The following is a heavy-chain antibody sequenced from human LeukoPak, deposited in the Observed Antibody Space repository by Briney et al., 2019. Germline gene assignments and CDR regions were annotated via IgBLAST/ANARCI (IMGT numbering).Heavy chain of an antibody. Sequence: ASVKVSCKASGYTLTELSMHWVRQAPGKGLEWMGGFDPEDGETIYAQKFQGRVTMTEDTSTDTAYMELSSLRSEDTAVYYCATDLVLDVYYYGSGSSIRGNDYWGQGTLVTVSS. D-gene: IGHD3-10*01. V-gene: IGHV1-24*01. CDR2: FDPEDGET. CDR3: ATDLVLDVYYYGSGSSIRGNDY. J-gene: IGHJ4*02. CDR1: GYTLTELS.